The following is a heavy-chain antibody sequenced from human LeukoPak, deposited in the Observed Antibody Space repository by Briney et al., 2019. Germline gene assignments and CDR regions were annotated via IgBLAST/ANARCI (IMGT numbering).Heavy chain of an antibody. CDR3: ARGPPHIVVVVAATLAPDY. CDR2: ISAYNGNT. Sequence: ASVKVSCKASGYTFTSYGISWVRQAPGQGLEWMGWISAYNGNTNYAQKLQGRVTMTTDTSTSTAYMELRSLRSDDTAVYYCARGPPHIVVVVAATLAPDYWGQGTLVTVSS. CDR1: GYTFTSYG. D-gene: IGHD2-15*01. J-gene: IGHJ4*02. V-gene: IGHV1-18*01.